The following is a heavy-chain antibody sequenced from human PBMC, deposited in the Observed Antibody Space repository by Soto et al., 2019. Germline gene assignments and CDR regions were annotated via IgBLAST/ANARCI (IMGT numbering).Heavy chain of an antibody. CDR3: AKAKSIAARLYYYMDV. Sequence: GGSLRLSCAASGFTFSSYAMSWVRQAPGKGLEWVSAISGSGGSTYYADSVKGRFTISRDNSKNTLYLQMNSLRAEDTAVYYCAKAKSIAARLYYYMDVWGKGTTVTVSS. J-gene: IGHJ6*03. CDR2: ISGSGGST. V-gene: IGHV3-23*01. D-gene: IGHD6-6*01. CDR1: GFTFSSYA.